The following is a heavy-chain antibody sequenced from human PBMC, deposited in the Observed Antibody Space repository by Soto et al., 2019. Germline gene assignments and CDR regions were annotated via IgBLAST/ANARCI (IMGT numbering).Heavy chain of an antibody. CDR1: GYTFTSYY. V-gene: IGHV1-46*01. D-gene: IGHD3-9*01. CDR2: INPSGGST. CDR3: ARGDHIDWTIPDDAFDI. Sequence: QVQLVQSGAEVKKPGASVKVSCKASGYTFTSYYMHWVRQAPGQGLELMGIINPSGGSTSYAQKFQGRVTMTRDTSTSTVYMELSSLRSEDTAVYYCARGDHIDWTIPDDAFDIWGQGTMVTVSS. J-gene: IGHJ3*02.